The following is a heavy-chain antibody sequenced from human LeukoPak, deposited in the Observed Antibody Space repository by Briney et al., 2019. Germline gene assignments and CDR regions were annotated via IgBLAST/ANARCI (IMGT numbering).Heavy chain of an antibody. CDR1: GFTFSGSA. CDR3: TSLAPAAGDAFDI. J-gene: IGHJ3*02. V-gene: IGHV3-73*01. Sequence: PGGSLRLSCAASGFTFSGSAIHWVRQASGKGLEWVARIRSKANNYATLYAASVKGRFTISRDDSKSTAYLQMNSLKTEDTAVYYCTSLAPAAGDAFDIWGQGTMVTVSS. CDR2: IRSKANNYAT. D-gene: IGHD6-13*01.